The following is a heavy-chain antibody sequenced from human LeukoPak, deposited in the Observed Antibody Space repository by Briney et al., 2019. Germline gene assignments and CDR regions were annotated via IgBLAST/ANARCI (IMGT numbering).Heavy chain of an antibody. D-gene: IGHD3-10*01. V-gene: IGHV3-30-3*01. J-gene: IGHJ4*02. Sequence: GGSLRLSCAASGFTFSSYWMNWVRQAPGKGLEWVAVISYDGSKKYYADSVKGRFTISRDSSQNTLYLQMNSLRAEDTAVYYCARDTDGSGTLDYWGQGTLVTVSS. CDR2: ISYDGSKK. CDR3: ARDTDGSGTLDY. CDR1: GFTFSSYW.